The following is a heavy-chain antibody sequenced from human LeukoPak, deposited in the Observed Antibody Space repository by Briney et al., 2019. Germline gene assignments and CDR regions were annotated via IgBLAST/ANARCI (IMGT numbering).Heavy chain of an antibody. J-gene: IGHJ4*02. Sequence: GTSLRLSYVASGFSFSNHGMHWVRQAPGKGLEWVSVIARDGGAKFYADSVKGRFTLSRDNSKNMFFLQMNFLTVEDTAIYYCAREATWGQWYFDHWGQGTPVTVSS. D-gene: IGHD6-19*01. CDR1: GFSFSNHG. V-gene: IGHV3-30*03. CDR3: AREATWGQWYFDH. CDR2: IARDGGAK.